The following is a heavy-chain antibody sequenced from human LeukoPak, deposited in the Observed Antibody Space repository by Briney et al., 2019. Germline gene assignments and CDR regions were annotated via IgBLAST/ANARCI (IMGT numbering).Heavy chain of an antibody. V-gene: IGHV4-39*07. CDR1: GGSISSSSYY. J-gene: IGHJ5*02. CDR3: ASPQYYYGSGSYNPNWFDP. D-gene: IGHD3-10*01. Sequence: SETLSLTCTVSGGSISSSSYYWGWIRQPPGKGLEWIGEINHSGSTNYNPSLKSRVTISVDMSKNQFSLKLNSVTAADTAVYYCASPQYYYGSGSYNPNWFDPWGQGTLVTVSS. CDR2: INHSGST.